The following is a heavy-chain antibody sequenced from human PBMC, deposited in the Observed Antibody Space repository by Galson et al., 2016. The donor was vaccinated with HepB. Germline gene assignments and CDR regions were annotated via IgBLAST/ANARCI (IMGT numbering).Heavy chain of an antibody. V-gene: IGHV3-30*04. CDR2: LSYDGHTR. Sequence: SLRLSCAASGFTFSSYAMHWVRQAPGKGLEWVAVLSYDGHTRFYADSVKGRFTISRDNSKNTVDLQMNSLTAEDTALYYCARDVQQGYYGSGTAVDYWGQGTLVTVSS. CDR1: GFTFSSYA. CDR3: ARDVQQGYYGSGTAVDY. J-gene: IGHJ4*02. D-gene: IGHD3-10*01.